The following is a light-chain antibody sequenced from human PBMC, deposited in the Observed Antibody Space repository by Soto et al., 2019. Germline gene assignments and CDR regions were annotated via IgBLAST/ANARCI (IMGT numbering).Light chain of an antibody. Sequence: DIQMTQSPSTLSASVGDRVTITCRASQSISSWLAWYQQKPGKAPKLLIYDASSLERGVPSRFSGSGSGTEFTLNISSLQPDDFATYYCQQYNSYWTFGQGTKVEIK. CDR1: QSISSW. CDR2: DAS. J-gene: IGKJ1*01. CDR3: QQYNSYWT. V-gene: IGKV1-5*01.